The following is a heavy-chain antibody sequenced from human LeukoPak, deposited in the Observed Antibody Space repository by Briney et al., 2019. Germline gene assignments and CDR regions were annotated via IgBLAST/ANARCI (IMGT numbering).Heavy chain of an antibody. J-gene: IGHJ4*02. Sequence: GGSLRLSCAASGFTFSSYSMNWVRQAPGKGLEWVSSISSSSSYIYYADSVKGRFTISRDNAKNSLYMQMNSLRAEDTAVYYCARGRGGYIDYWGQGTLVTVSS. CDR1: GFTFSSYS. CDR3: ARGRGGYIDY. V-gene: IGHV3-21*01. D-gene: IGHD3-22*01. CDR2: ISSSSSYI.